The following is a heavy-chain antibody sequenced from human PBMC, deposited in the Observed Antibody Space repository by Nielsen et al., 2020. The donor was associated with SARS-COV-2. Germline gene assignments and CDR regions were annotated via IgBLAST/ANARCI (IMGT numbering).Heavy chain of an antibody. CDR2: ISGSGGST. J-gene: IGHJ4*02. V-gene: IGHV3-23*01. CDR1: GFTFSSYA. D-gene: IGHD2-21*01. Sequence: GGSLSLSCAASGFTFSSYAMSWVRQAPGKGLEWVSAISGSGGSTYYADSVKGRFTISRDNSKNTLYLQMDSLRAEDTAVYYCAKDEAERVGILFDYWGQGTLVTAPQ. CDR3: AKDEAERVGILFDY.